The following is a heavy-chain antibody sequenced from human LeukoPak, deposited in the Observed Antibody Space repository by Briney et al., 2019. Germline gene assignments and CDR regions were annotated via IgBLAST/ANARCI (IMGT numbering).Heavy chain of an antibody. CDR2: INSDGSST. Sequence: PGGSLRLSCVASGFTFSSYWMHWVRQAPGKGLVWVSRINSDGSSTSYADSVKGRFTISRDNAKNTLYLQMNSLRAEDTAVYYCARVLDGVGATRSFDYWGQGTLVTVSS. V-gene: IGHV3-74*01. CDR1: GFTFSSYW. CDR3: ARVLDGVGATRSFDY. J-gene: IGHJ4*02. D-gene: IGHD1-26*01.